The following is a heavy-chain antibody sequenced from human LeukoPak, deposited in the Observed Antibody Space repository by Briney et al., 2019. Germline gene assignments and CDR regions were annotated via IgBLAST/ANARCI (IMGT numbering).Heavy chain of an antibody. CDR1: GFSFSRYW. CDR2: IKPDGSEI. CDR3: AGSLGYCTSNVCYLKY. D-gene: IGHD2-8*01. Sequence: GGSLRLSCEASGFSFSRYWMSWVRQAPVRGLEWVANIKPDGSEIYYVDSVKGRFTISRDNAKNAVYLQMNSLRAEDTAVYYCAGSLGYCTSNVCYLKYWGQGTLVTVSS. V-gene: IGHV3-7*01. J-gene: IGHJ4*02.